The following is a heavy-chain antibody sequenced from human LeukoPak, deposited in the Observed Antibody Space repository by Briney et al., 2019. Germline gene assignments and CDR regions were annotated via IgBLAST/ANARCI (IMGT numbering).Heavy chain of an antibody. CDR1: GFSFTSYA. V-gene: IGHV3-30-3*01. CDR2: ISYDGSNK. J-gene: IGHJ4*02. Sequence: PGRSLRLSCAASGFSFTSYAMHWVRQAPGKGLEWVAVISYDGSNKYYADSVRGRFTISRDNSKNTLYLQMSSLRTEDTAVYYCARDPSPVYWGQGTLVTVSS. CDR3: ARDPSPVY.